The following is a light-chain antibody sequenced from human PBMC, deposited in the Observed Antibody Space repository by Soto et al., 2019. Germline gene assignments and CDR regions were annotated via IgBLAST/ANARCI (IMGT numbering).Light chain of an antibody. V-gene: IGLV2-11*01. J-gene: IGLJ1*01. Sequence: QSALTQPRSVSGSPGQSVTISCTGTSSDVGGYNYVSWYHQHPGKAPKLMIYDVSKRPSGVPDRFSGSKSGNTASLTISGLQAEDEADYYCCSYAGSYTLGVFGTGTKLTVL. CDR3: CSYAGSYTLGV. CDR1: SSDVGGYNY. CDR2: DVS.